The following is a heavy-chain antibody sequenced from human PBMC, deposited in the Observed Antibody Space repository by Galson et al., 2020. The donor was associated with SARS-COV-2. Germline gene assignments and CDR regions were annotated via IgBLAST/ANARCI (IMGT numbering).Heavy chain of an antibody. V-gene: IGHV3-11*05. CDR3: ARDLGGSSPFDQ. J-gene: IGHJ5*02. Sequence: GESLKISCAASGFTFSEYYMTWIRQAPGKGLEWLSYISSTSTYTNYADSVKGRFIISRDNAENSLYLQMNSLRADDTAVYYCARDLGGSSPFDQWGQGTLVTVSS. D-gene: IGHD1-26*01. CDR1: GFTFSEYY. CDR2: ISSTSTYT.